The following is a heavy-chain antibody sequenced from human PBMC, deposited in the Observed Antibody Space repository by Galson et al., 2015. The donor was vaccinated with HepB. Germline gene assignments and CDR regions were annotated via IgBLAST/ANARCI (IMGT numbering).Heavy chain of an antibody. CDR3: AKFRGMGIGEYHFDH. CDR1: GFTFSTFA. Sequence: SLRLSCAASGFTFSTFAMGWVRQAPGKGLEWVSTLHNDGVTTHIADSVRGRFTISRDNSKNTLFLQMNSLGVEDTALYYCAKFRGMGIGEYHFDHWGQGTRVTVSS. J-gene: IGHJ4*02. D-gene: IGHD2-15*01. V-gene: IGHV3-23*05. CDR2: LHNDGVTT.